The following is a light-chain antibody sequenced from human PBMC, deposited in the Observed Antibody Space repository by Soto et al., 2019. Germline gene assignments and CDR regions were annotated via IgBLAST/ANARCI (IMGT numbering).Light chain of an antibody. J-gene: IGLJ1*01. CDR2: EVS. CDR3: SSFTSRSTFNYV. V-gene: IGLV2-14*01. Sequence: QSALTQPASVSGSPGQSITISCTGTSSDVGAYNYVSWYQQYPGTAPKVMIYEVSSRPSGVSHRFSGSKSGNTASLTISGLQHEDEADYYCSSFTSRSTFNYVFGTGTKLTVL. CDR1: SSDVGAYNY.